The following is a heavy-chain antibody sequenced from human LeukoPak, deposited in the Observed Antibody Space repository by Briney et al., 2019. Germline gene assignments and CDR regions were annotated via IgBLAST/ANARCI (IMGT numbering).Heavy chain of an antibody. CDR1: GFTFSGSA. D-gene: IGHD3-16*02. J-gene: IGHJ4*02. CDR3: TRSLGSPSDY. Sequence: GGSLRLSCAASGFTFSGSAIHWVRQASGKGLEWVGRVKSKANSYATAYAASVKGRFTISRDDSKNTAYLQMNSLKTEDTAVYYCTRSLGSPSDYWGQGTLVTVSS. CDR2: VKSKANSYAT. V-gene: IGHV3-73*01.